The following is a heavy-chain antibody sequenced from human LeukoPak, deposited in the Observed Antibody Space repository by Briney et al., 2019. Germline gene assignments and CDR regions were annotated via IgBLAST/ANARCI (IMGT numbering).Heavy chain of an antibody. CDR1: GFSFSGHW. J-gene: IGHJ4*02. CDR2: ISPTGSTT. Sequence: GGSLRLSCTASGFSFSGHWMHWARQLPGKGLVWVSRISPTGSTTSYADSVKGRFTVSRDNAKNTLYLQVNNLRAEDAAVYYCARGPNSNWSGLDFWGQGALLTVSS. D-gene: IGHD6-6*01. CDR3: ARGPNSNWSGLDF. V-gene: IGHV3-74*01.